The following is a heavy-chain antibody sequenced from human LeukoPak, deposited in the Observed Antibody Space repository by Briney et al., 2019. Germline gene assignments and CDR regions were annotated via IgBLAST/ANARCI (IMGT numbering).Heavy chain of an antibody. D-gene: IGHD3-16*01. Sequence: GESLKISCQGSGYSFTTYWIGWVRQMPGRGLEWMGIIYPGDSDTRYSPSFQGQVTISADKSIDTAYLQWSSLKASDTAIYYCARSSRVAAAAYHPYSMDVWGQGTTVTVSS. J-gene: IGHJ6*02. V-gene: IGHV5-51*01. CDR2: IYPGDSDT. CDR1: GYSFTTYW. CDR3: ARSSRVAAAAYHPYSMDV.